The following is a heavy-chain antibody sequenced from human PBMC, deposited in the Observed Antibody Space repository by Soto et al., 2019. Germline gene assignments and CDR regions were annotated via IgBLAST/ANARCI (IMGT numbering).Heavy chain of an antibody. CDR1: GGSFSGYY. CDR2: INHSGST. D-gene: IGHD2-8*02. J-gene: IGHJ4*02. Sequence: QVQLQQWGAGLLKPSETLSLTCAVYGGSFSGYYWTWIRQPPGTGLEWIGEINHSGSTNDNPSLTSRVTISVDTSKNQFSLKLTSVTAADTAVYYCARDKITGLFAYWGQGTLVTVSS. CDR3: ARDKITGLFAY. V-gene: IGHV4-34*01.